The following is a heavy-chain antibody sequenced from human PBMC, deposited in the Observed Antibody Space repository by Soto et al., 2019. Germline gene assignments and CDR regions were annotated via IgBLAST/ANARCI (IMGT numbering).Heavy chain of an antibody. V-gene: IGHV3-23*01. CDR2: IGGSGRTT. CDR1: AFTFNNYA. D-gene: IGHD3-22*01. Sequence: HPGGSLRLSCAASAFTFNNYAMSWVRQAPGKGLEWVSGIGGSGRTTYYADSVKGRFTISRDNSNNTLFLQMNSLRAEDTAVYYCAKSRYSDSSGDFYDYWGQGTLVTVYS. J-gene: IGHJ4*02. CDR3: AKSRYSDSSGDFYDY.